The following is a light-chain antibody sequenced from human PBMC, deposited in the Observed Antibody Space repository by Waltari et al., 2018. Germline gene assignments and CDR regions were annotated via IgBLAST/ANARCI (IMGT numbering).Light chain of an antibody. J-gene: IGLJ3*02. CDR2: DTS. V-gene: IGLV7-46*01. Sequence: QAVVTQEPSLTVSPGGTVTLTCGSSTGTVTSGHYPYWFQQKPGQAPRTLIYDTSNKHSWPPARFSGSLLGGKAALTLSGAQPEDEADYYCLLLYSGARWVFGGGTKLTVL. CDR3: LLLYSGARWV. CDR1: TGTVTSGHY.